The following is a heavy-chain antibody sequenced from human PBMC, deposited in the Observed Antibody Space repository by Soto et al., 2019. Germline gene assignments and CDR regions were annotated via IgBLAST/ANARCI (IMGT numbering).Heavy chain of an antibody. CDR1: GYAFIDYA. J-gene: IGHJ4*02. CDR2: INPANGDT. V-gene: IGHV1-3*01. CDR3: ARVIVRTSYSDRSGYYFKY. Sequence: ASVKVSCKASGYAFIDYAMHWVRQAPGQRPEWMGWINPANGDTRYSPNFQGRVTMTRDTSTNTVYMELNTLRPEDTAIYYCARVIVRTSYSDRSGYYFKYWGQGTLVTVSS. D-gene: IGHD3-22*01.